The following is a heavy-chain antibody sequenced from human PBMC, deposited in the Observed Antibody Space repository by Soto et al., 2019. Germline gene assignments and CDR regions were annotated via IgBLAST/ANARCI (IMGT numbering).Heavy chain of an antibody. J-gene: IGHJ6*02. V-gene: IGHV3-11*06. CDR3: ARAIIPLTTIFYGMDV. CDR2: ISSSSSYT. Sequence: QVQLVESGGGLVKPGGSLRLSCTASGFTFSDYYMTWIRQAPGKGLEWFSYISSSSSYTNYADSVKGRFTISRDNAKNSLYLQMNSLRAEDTAVYYCARAIIPLTTIFYGMDVCGQGTTVTVSS. D-gene: IGHD4-4*01. CDR1: GFTFSDYY.